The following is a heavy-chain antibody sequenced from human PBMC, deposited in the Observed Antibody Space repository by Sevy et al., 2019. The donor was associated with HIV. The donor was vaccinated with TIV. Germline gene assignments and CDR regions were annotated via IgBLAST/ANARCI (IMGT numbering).Heavy chain of an antibody. J-gene: IGHJ6*03. D-gene: IGHD1-26*01. CDR2: FDPEDGET. Sequence: ASVKVSCKVSGYNLTELSMHWVRQAPGEGLEWMGCFDPEDGETIYAQKFQGRVTMTEDTSTDTAYMELSSLGSDDTAVYYCATTHPIKIVGATRGYYYFMDVWGKGSTVTVSS. V-gene: IGHV1-24*01. CDR3: ATTHPIKIVGATRGYYYFMDV. CDR1: GYNLTELS.